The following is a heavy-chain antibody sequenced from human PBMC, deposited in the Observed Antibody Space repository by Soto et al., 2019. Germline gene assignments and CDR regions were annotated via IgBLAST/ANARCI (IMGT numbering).Heavy chain of an antibody. D-gene: IGHD3-22*01. V-gene: IGHV3-21*01. CDR1: GFTFSSYS. J-gene: IGHJ4*02. CDR3: ARGAHFYDSSAYYGY. CDR2: ISSSSSYI. Sequence: EVQLVESGGGLVKPGGSLRLSCAASGFTFSSYSMNWVRQAPGKGLEWVSSISSSSSYIYYADSVKGRFTISRDNAKNSRDRQMNSLRAEDTAVYYCARGAHFYDSSAYYGYWGQGTLVTVSS.